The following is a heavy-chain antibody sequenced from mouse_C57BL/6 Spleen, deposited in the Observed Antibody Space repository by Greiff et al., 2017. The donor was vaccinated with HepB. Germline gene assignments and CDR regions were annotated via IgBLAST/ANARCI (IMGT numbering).Heavy chain of an antibody. D-gene: IGHD1-1*01. CDR2: IYPGDGDT. J-gene: IGHJ1*03. Sequence: QVQLKESGAELVKPGASVKISCKASGYAFSSYWMNWVKQRPGKGLEWIGQIYPGDGDTNYNGKFKGKATLTADKSSSTAYMQLSSLTSEDSAVYFCARMGYYGSSYGYFAVWGTGTTVTVSS. CDR1: GYAFSSYW. V-gene: IGHV1-80*01. CDR3: ARMGYYGSSYGYFAV.